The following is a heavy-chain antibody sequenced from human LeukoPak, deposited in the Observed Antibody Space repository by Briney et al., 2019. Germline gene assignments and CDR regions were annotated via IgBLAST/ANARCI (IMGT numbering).Heavy chain of an antibody. Sequence: GGSLRLSCAASGFIFSDYDVHWVRQAPGKGLEFVSAITSDGGRTFYANSVKGRFTISRDNSKNALYLQMDSLRADDMAVYYCARGAASGGYDYWGQGALVTVSS. CDR2: ITSDGGRT. CDR3: ARGAASGGYDY. J-gene: IGHJ4*02. D-gene: IGHD3-10*01. V-gene: IGHV3-64*01. CDR1: GFIFSDYD.